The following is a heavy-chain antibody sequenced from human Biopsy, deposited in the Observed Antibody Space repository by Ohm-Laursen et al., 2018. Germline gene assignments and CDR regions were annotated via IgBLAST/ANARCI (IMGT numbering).Heavy chain of an antibody. CDR2: IWYDGNNK. J-gene: IGHJ4*02. D-gene: IGHD5-18*01. Sequence: SLRLSCAASGFTFSVYAMHWVRQAPGKGLEWVAFIWYDGNNKYYADSVKGRFTISRDNSENTLYLQMNSLRAEDTAVYYCAKTLGDSYGSRYFDYWGQGTLVTVSS. CDR3: AKTLGDSYGSRYFDY. V-gene: IGHV3-33*06. CDR1: GFTFSVYA.